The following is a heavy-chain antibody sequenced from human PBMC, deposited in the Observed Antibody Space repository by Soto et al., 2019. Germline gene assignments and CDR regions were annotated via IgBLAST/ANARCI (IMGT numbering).Heavy chain of an antibody. V-gene: IGHV3-15*01. CDR1: GFTFSNAW. CDR2: FKSKTDGGTT. D-gene: IGHD2-2*01. J-gene: IGHJ4*02. Sequence: GGSLRLSCAASGFTFSNAWMAWVRQAPGKGLEWVGRFKSKTDGGTTDYAAPVKGRFTILRDDSQNTLYLQMNSLKTEDTAVYYCATDSSSRIGYRTSTKCFDYWGQGTLVTVSS. CDR3: ATDSSSRIGYRTSTKCFDY.